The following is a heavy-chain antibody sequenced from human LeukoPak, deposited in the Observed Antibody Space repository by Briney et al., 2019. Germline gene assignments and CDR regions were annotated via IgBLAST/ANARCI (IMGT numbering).Heavy chain of an antibody. CDR3: AKGYAGAAAGKDTLDHFDQ. CDR2: ISYNGDIT. CDR1: GFAFNTYA. V-gene: IGHV3-64*01. J-gene: IGHJ4*02. D-gene: IGHD6-13*01. Sequence: GGSLRLSCAASGFAFNTYAMHWVRQAPGKGLEFVSAISYNGDITYYANSVKGRFTISRDNAKYTLYLHMGSLRADDMGVYYCAKGYAGAAAGKDTLDHFDQWGQGTLVAVSS.